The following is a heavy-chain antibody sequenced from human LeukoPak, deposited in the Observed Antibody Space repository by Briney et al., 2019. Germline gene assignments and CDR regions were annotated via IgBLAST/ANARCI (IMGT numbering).Heavy chain of an antibody. CDR3: ASHKAPYSYGSGAFDI. CDR1: GYTFNTYG. Sequence: ASVKVSCKPSGYTFNTYGITWVRQAPGQGLEWMGWISPYNGNTNYAQKFQGRVTMTTDTSTSTAYMELRSLRSDDTAVYYCASHKAPYSYGSGAFDIWGQGTMVTVSS. V-gene: IGHV1-18*01. CDR2: ISPYNGNT. D-gene: IGHD5-18*01. J-gene: IGHJ3*02.